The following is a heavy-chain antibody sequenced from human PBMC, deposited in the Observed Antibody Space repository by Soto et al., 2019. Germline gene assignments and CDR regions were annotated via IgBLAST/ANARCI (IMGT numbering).Heavy chain of an antibody. CDR3: ARYPGGAQWESLHYLDY. V-gene: IGHV4-61*01. CDR1: GGSVSSNSYY. J-gene: IGHJ4*02. Sequence: QVQLQESGPGLVKPSETLSLTCTVSGGSVSSNSYYWSWIRQPPGKALEWVGYVYYTGSTNYNPSLKSRVTISLDTSKNQFSLRLTSVTAADTAVYYCARYPGGAQWESLHYLDYWGQGTLVTVSS. CDR2: VYYTGST. D-gene: IGHD1-26*01.